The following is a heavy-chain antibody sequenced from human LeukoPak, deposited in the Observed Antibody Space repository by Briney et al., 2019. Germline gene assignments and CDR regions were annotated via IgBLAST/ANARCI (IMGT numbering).Heavy chain of an antibody. D-gene: IGHD2-15*01. CDR1: GGSFSGYY. V-gene: IGHV4-34*01. CDR3: ARINLDGGRFTHFDY. J-gene: IGHJ4*02. CDR2: INHSGST. Sequence: SETLSLTCAVYGGSFSGYYWSWIRQPPGKGLEWIGEINHSGSTNYNPSLKSRVTISVDTSKNQFSLKLSSVTAADTAVYYCARINLDGGRFTHFDYWGQGTLVTVSS.